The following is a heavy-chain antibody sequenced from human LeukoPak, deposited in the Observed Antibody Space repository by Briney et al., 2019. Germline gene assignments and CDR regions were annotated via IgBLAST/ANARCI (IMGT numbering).Heavy chain of an antibody. D-gene: IGHD4-17*01. CDR2: IYYSGST. CDR1: GGSISSGGYY. Sequence: PSQTLSLTCTVSGGSISSGGYYWSWIRQHPGKGLEWIGYIYYSGSTYYNPSLKSRVTISVDTSKNQFSLKLSSVTAADTAVYYCARYSTTVTIWFDPWGQGTLVTVSS. CDR3: ARYSTTVTIWFDP. V-gene: IGHV4-31*03. J-gene: IGHJ5*02.